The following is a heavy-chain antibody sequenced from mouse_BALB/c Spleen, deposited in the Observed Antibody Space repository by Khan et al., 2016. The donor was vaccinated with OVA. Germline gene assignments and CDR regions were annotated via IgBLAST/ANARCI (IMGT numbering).Heavy chain of an antibody. V-gene: IGHV1S137*01. CDR1: GYTFTDYA. CDR3: ARSMITTYYYAMDY. D-gene: IGHD2-4*01. J-gene: IGHJ4*01. Sequence: VELVESGPEAVRPGVSVKISCKGSGYTFTDYAMHWVKQSHAKSLEWIGIIYTYNGNTNYNQKFKGKATMTVDKSSSTAYMELARLTSEDSAIYYCARSMITTYYYAMDYWGQGTSVTVSS. CDR2: IYTYNGNT.